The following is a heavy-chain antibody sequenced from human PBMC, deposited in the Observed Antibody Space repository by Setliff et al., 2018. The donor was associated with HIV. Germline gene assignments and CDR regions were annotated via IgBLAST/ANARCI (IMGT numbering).Heavy chain of an antibody. CDR3: ARDHYDILTGYYRDYYYMDV. Sequence: ASVKVSCKASGGTFSSYSITWVRQAPGQGLEWMGWISAYSGNTNYAQKFQGRVTMTTDTSTSTAYMELRSLRSDDTAVYYCARDHYDILTGYYRDYYYMDVWGKGTTVTVSS. CDR1: GGTFSSYS. J-gene: IGHJ6*03. V-gene: IGHV1-18*01. D-gene: IGHD3-9*01. CDR2: ISAYSGNT.